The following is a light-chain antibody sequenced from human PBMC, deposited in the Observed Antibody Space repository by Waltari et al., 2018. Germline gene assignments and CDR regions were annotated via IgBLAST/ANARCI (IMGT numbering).Light chain of an antibody. V-gene: IGLV2-11*01. CDR1: SSDVGGYNH. Sequence: QSALTQPRSVSGSPGQSATISCTGTSSDVGGYNHVSWYQQHPGKPPKLMIYDVNKRRSGVPVRFSGSKSFNTASLTISGLHAYDEADYSCCSYTGSYTYVVFGGGTKLTVL. J-gene: IGLJ2*01. CDR3: CSYTGSYTYVV. CDR2: DVN.